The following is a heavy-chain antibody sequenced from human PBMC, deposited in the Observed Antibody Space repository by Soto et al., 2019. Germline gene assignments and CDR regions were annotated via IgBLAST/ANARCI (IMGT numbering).Heavy chain of an antibody. V-gene: IGHV3-72*01. CDR1: GFTFSDYY. CDR2: IRNKANSYST. D-gene: IGHD1-26*01. J-gene: IGHJ6*02. Sequence: EVQLVESGGGLVQPGGSLRLSCAASGFTFSDYYMDWVRQAPGKGLEWVGRIRNKANSYSTEYAASVKGRFSISRDESKNALYLQMNSRKTDDTAVYQCARGPSGTYANDYYGFDVWGQGTTVTVCS. CDR3: ARGPSGTYANDYYGFDV.